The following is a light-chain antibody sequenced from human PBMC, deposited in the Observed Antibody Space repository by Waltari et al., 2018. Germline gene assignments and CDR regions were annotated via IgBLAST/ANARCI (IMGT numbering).Light chain of an antibody. CDR3: NSRDSSGNHWV. Sequence: SSELTQDPAVSVALGQTVRITCQGDSLRSYYASWYQQKPGQAPVLVIYGKSNRPSGLPDRVSGSSSGNTASLTITGAQAEDEADYYCNSRDSSGNHWVFGGGTKLTVL. CDR1: SLRSYY. V-gene: IGLV3-19*01. CDR2: GKS. J-gene: IGLJ3*02.